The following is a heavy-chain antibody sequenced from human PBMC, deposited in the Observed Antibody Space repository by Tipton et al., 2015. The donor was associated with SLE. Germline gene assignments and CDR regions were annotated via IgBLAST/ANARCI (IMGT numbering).Heavy chain of an antibody. V-gene: IGHV4-38-2*01. CDR3: ARGSSGHGGWFDP. Sequence: TLSLTCAVSGYSISSGSFWGWIRQPPGKGLEWIGSIYHSGSTYYNPSLKSRVTISVDTSKNQFSLKLSSVTAADTAVYYCARGSSGHGGWFDPWGQGTLVTVSS. CDR1: GYSISSGSF. D-gene: IGHD6-19*01. J-gene: IGHJ5*02. CDR2: IYHSGST.